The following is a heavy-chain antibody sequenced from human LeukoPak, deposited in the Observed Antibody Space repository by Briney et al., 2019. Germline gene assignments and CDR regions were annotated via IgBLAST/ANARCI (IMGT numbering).Heavy chain of an antibody. D-gene: IGHD2-21*01. CDR2: MSSDGSHR. V-gene: IGHV3-30-3*01. CDR3: ARERQDTILHSGAFDI. CDR1: GFTFSTYF. J-gene: IGHJ3*02. Sequence: PGRSLRLSCAASGFTFSTYFMHWVRQAPGKGLEWVVDMSSDGSHRFYVESVKGRFTISRDNSKNTLYLQINSLRAEDTAVYFCARERQDTILHSGAFDIWGQGTMVTVSS.